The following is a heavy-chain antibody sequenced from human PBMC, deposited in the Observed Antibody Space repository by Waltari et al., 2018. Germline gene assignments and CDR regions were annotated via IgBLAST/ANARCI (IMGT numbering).Heavy chain of an antibody. J-gene: IGHJ1*01. CDR1: GFTIKDFA. Sequence: QVHLVESGGGVVQSGKSLRLSCAAPGFTIKDFAMHWVRQAPGQGLEWVSVISSDGTNKYYADSVKGRFTISRDNSGGTLYLQMNSLRPQDTAIYFCARGDCSSTSCYSLESWGHGTLVTVS. CDR2: ISSDGTNK. V-gene: IGHV3-30*01. D-gene: IGHD2-2*01. CDR3: ARGDCSSTSCYSLES.